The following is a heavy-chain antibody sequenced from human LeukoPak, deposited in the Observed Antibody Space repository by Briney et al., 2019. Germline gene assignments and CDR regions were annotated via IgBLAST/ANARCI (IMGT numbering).Heavy chain of an antibody. Sequence: GGFLRLSCAAFGVSVYNNHISWVRQAPGKGLERVSVIKSGGGGIYYADSVKGRFTISRDSSKSSVYLQLNSLRAEDTAVYYCARENDYHFDYWGQGTLVTVSS. J-gene: IGHJ4*02. CDR1: GVSVYNNH. D-gene: IGHD4-11*01. CDR3: ARENDYHFDY. V-gene: IGHV3-66*01. CDR2: IKSGGGGI.